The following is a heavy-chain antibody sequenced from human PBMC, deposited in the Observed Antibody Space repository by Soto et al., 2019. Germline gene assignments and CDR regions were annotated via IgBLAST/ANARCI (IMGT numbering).Heavy chain of an antibody. CDR2: FSGSGGKT. V-gene: IGHV3-23*01. J-gene: IGHJ4*02. CDR3: AKGIQWERPFDY. Sequence: GGSLRLSCAAYGFTFSTYAMSWVRQAPGKGLEWVSAFSGSGGKTYYADSVKGRFTISRDNSKNTLYLQMTSLRAEDTAVYYCAKGIQWERPFDYWGRGTLVTVSS. CDR1: GFTFSTYA. D-gene: IGHD1-26*01.